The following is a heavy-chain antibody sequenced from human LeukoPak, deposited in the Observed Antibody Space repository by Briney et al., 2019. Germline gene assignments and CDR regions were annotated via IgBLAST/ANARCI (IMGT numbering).Heavy chain of an antibody. J-gene: IGHJ4*02. CDR1: GGAFSSYA. CDR3: ARGPSNDYGDARFDY. CDR2: IISILGIA. V-gene: IGHV1-69*04. D-gene: IGHD4-17*01. Sequence: SVKVSCKASGGAFSSYAISWVRRAPGQGLEWMGRIISILGIANYAQKFQGRVTITADKSTSTAYMELSSLRSEDTAVYYCARGPSNDYGDARFDYWGQGTLVTVSS.